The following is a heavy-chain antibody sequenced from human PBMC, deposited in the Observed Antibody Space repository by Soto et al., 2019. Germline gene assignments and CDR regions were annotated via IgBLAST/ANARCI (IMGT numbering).Heavy chain of an antibody. J-gene: IGHJ2*01. CDR2: VSHSGTA. D-gene: IGHD2-15*01. V-gene: IGHV4-34*01. CDR3: ARYGGTAIWYFDI. Sequence: QVRLQQWGAGLLKPSETLSLTCAVYGASFTGYYWTWLRQSPGKGLEWIGEVSHSGTAKYNPSLKRRVTISLDTSKSQFSLELTSVTAAATAVYYCARYGGTAIWYFDIWGRGTSVSVSS. CDR1: GASFTGYY.